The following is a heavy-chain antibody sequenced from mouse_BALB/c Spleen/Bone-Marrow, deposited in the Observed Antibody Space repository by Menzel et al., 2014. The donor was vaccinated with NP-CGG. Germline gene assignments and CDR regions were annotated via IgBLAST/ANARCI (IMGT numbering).Heavy chain of an antibody. J-gene: IGHJ4*01. CDR3: VRPHYYGSSYRYAMDY. V-gene: IGHV10-1*02. D-gene: IGHD1-1*01. Sequence: EVQLVESGGGLVQPKGSLKLSCAASGFTFNTYAMNWVRQAPGKGLEWVARIRSKSNNYATYYADSVKDRFTISRDDSQSMLYLQMNNLKTEDTAMYYCVRPHYYGSSYRYAMDYWGQETSVTVSS. CDR1: GFTFNTYA. CDR2: IRSKSNNYAT.